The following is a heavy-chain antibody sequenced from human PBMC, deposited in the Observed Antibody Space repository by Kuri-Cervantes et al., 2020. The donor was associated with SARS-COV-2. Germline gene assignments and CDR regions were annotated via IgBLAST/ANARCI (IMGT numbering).Heavy chain of an antibody. Sequence: ASVKVSCKASGYTFTSYDINWVRQATGQGLEWMGWMNPNSGNTGYAQKFQGRVTMTGNTSVSTAYMELSSLRSEDTAVYYCARGDPGGYLPSVVYWGQGTLVTVSS. CDR2: MNPNSGNT. CDR1: GYTFTSYD. D-gene: IGHD1-26*01. CDR3: ARGDPGGYLPSVVY. V-gene: IGHV1-8*02. J-gene: IGHJ4*02.